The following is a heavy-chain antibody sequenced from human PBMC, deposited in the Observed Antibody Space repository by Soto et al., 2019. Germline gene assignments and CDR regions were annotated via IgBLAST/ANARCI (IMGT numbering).Heavy chain of an antibody. J-gene: IGHJ6*02. CDR1: GFTFSSYG. CDR3: ARDPYYDFWSGYSNNYYGMDV. V-gene: IGHV3-33*01. D-gene: IGHD3-3*01. Sequence: PGGSLRLSCAASGFTFSSYGMHWVRQAPGKGLEWVAVIWYDGSNKYYADSVKGRFTISRDNSKNTLYLQMNSLRAEDTAVYYCARDPYYDFWSGYSNNYYGMDVWGQGTTVTVSS. CDR2: IWYDGSNK.